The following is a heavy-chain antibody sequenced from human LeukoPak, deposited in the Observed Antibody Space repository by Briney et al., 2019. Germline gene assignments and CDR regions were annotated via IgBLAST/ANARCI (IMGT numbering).Heavy chain of an antibody. Sequence: GRSLRLSCVGSGLILNDHAMHWVRQVPGKGLEWVSGIGWDSGRIGYADSVKGRFTTSRDNAKNSLYLQMNSLRVEDTALYYCAKGLPTGREVIAVAGFDYWGQGTLVTVSS. CDR1: GLILNDHA. V-gene: IGHV3-9*01. CDR3: AKGLPTGREVIAVAGFDY. J-gene: IGHJ4*02. D-gene: IGHD6-19*01. CDR2: IGWDSGRI.